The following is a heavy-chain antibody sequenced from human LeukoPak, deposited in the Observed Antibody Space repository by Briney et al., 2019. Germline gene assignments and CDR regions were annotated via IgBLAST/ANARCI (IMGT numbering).Heavy chain of an antibody. CDR1: GGSISSGSYY. J-gene: IGHJ4*02. CDR2: IYTSGST. Sequence: SETLSLTCTVSGGSISSGSYYWSWIRQPAGKGLEWIGRIYTSGSTNYNPSLKSRVTISVDTSKNPFSLKLSSVTAADTAVYYCARGLYYYDSSGYQSQGNFDYWGQGTLVTVSS. CDR3: ARGLYYYDSSGYQSQGNFDY. V-gene: IGHV4-61*02. D-gene: IGHD3-22*01.